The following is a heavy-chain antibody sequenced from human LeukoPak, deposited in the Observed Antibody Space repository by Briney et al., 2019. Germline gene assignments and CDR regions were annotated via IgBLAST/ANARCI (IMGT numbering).Heavy chain of an antibody. J-gene: IGHJ5*02. CDR3: ARDVRGIAAATYCDWFDP. V-gene: IGHV4-34*01. D-gene: IGHD6-13*01. CDR1: GGSFSGYY. Sequence: PSETLSLTCAVYGGSFSGYYWSWIRQPPGKGLEWIGEINHSGSTNYNPSLKSRVTISVDKSKNQFSLKLSSVTAADTAVYYCARDVRGIAAATYCDWFDPWGQGTLVTVSS. CDR2: INHSGST.